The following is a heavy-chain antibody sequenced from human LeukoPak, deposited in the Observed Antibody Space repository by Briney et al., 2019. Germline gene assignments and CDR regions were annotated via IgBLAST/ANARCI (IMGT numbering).Heavy chain of an antibody. V-gene: IGHV3-49*04. D-gene: IGHD1-26*01. J-gene: IGHJ4*02. CDR3: TRELGAKRYFDY. CDR1: GFTFGDYA. CDR2: IRSKAYGGTT. Sequence: GGSLRLSCTTSGFTFGDYAMSWVRRAPGKGLEWVGFIRSKAYGGTTEYAASVKGRITISRDDSKSIAYLQMNSLRTEDTAVYYCTRELGAKRYFDYWGQGTLVTVSS.